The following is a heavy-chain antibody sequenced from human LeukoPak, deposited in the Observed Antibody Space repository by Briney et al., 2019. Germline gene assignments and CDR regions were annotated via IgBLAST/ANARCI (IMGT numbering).Heavy chain of an antibody. CDR3: ARDWVEMATIMDAFDI. V-gene: IGHV3-11*01. J-gene: IGHJ3*02. Sequence: GGSLRLSCAASGFTFSDYYMSWIRQAPGKGLEWVSYISSSGSTIYYADSVKGRFTISRDNAKNSLYLQMNSLRAEDTAVYYCARDWVEMATIMDAFDIWGQGTMVTVSS. CDR2: ISSSGSTI. CDR1: GFTFSDYY. D-gene: IGHD5-24*01.